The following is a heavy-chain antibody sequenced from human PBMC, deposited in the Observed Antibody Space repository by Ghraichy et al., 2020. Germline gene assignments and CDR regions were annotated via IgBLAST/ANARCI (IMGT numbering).Heavy chain of an antibody. J-gene: IGHJ3*02. CDR1: GYSIGSGYH. CDR2: FYHSGST. Sequence: SQTLSLTCAVSGYSIGSGYHWDWIRQPPGKGPEWIGSFYHSGSTFHNPSLKSRVTISFDTSKNQFSLELNSATAADTAVYYCARGGYSNGWYPIAFDIWGQGAVVTVSS. D-gene: IGHD6-19*01. CDR3: ARGGYSNGWYPIAFDI. V-gene: IGHV4-38-2*01.